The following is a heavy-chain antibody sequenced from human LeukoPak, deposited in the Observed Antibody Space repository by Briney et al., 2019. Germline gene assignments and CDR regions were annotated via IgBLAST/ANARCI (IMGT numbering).Heavy chain of an antibody. CDR2: INPNSGGT. Sequence: ASVKVSCKASGYTFTGYYMHWVRQAPGQGLEWMGWINPNSGGTNYAQKFQGRVTMTRDTSISTAYMDLTRLRSDDTGVYYCARGGPYGDRYYFESWGQGTLVTVSS. CDR3: ARGGPYGDRYYFES. V-gene: IGHV1-2*02. CDR1: GYTFTGYY. D-gene: IGHD4-17*01. J-gene: IGHJ4*02.